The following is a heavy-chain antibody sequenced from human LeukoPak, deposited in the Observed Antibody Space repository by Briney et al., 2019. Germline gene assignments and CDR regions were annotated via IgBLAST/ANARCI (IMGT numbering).Heavy chain of an antibody. CDR1: GFTFSSYA. CDR3: AKGSIFGVVITDDY. V-gene: IGHV3-23*01. Sequence: GGSLRLSCAASGFTFSSYAMSWVRQAPGKGLEWVSAISGSGGSTYYADSVKGRLTISRNNSKNTLYLQMNSLRAEDTAVYYCAKGSIFGVVITDDYWGQGTLVTVSS. CDR2: ISGSGGST. J-gene: IGHJ4*02. D-gene: IGHD3-3*01.